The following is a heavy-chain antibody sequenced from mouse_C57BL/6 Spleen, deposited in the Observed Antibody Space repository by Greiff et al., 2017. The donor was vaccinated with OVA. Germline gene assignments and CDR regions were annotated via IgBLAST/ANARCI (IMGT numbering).Heavy chain of an antibody. CDR1: GFNIKDDY. CDR2: IDPENGDT. J-gene: IGHJ3*01. D-gene: IGHD1-1*01. CDR3: TVYYYGSRGAY. Sequence: EVQGVESGAELVRPGASVKLSCTASGFNIKDDYMHWVKQRPEQGLEWIGWIDPENGDTEYASKFQGKATITADTSSNTAYLQLSSLTSEDTAVYYCTVYYYGSRGAYWGQGTLVTVSA. V-gene: IGHV14-4*01.